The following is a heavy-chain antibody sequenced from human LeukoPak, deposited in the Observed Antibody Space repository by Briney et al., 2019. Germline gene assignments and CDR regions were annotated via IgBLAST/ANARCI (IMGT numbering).Heavy chain of an antibody. CDR3: ASLRGYSVAVDY. J-gene: IGHJ4*02. CDR1: GGSFSGYY. D-gene: IGHD3-22*01. CDR2: INHSGST. V-gene: IGHV4-34*01. Sequence: SETLSPTCAVYGGSFSGYYWSWIRQPPGKGLEWIGEINHSGSTNYNPSLKSRVTISVDTSKNQFSLKLSSVTAADTAVYYCASLRGYSVAVDYWGQGTLVTVSS.